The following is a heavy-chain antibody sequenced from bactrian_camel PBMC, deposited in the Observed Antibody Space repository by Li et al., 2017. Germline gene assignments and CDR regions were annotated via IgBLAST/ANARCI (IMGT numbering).Heavy chain of an antibody. CDR3: ATYNPYTINWYPN. Sequence: ESGGGSVQAGGSLRLSCAASGYTYNRNCMAWFRQAPGKEREGVARIATGSGNTYYADSVKGRFTISQDNAKNTVYLQMNSLKSEDTALYYCATYNPYTINWYPNWGQGTQVTVS. CDR2: IATGSGNT. J-gene: IGHJ4*01. CDR1: GYTYNRNC. D-gene: IGHD7*01. V-gene: IGHV3S1*01.